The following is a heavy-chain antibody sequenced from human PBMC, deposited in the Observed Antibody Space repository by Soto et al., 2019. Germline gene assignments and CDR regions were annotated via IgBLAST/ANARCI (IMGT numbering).Heavy chain of an antibody. V-gene: IGHV4-38-2*02. CDR3: ARDSVIRGATMVGY. D-gene: IGHD1-26*01. CDR1: GYSIGSGYY. CDR2: IYHSGST. J-gene: IGHJ4*02. Sequence: PSETLSLTCAVSGYSIGSGYYWGWIRQPPGKGLEWIGSIYHSGSTYYNPSLKSRVTISVDTSKNQFSLKLSSVTAADTAVYYCARDSVIRGATMVGYWGQGTLVTVSS.